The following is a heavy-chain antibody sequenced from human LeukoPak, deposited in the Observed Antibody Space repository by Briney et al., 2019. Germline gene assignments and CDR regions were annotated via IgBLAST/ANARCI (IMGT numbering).Heavy chain of an antibody. D-gene: IGHD3-10*01. J-gene: IGHJ4*02. CDR1: GFTFSGYA. Sequence: GSLRLSCAASGFTFSGYAMSWVRQSPGKGPEWIGSFYYGSSTYYNPSLQSRVTISVDTSRNQLSLSVMSVTAADTAVYYCARDHALIRGVPDYWGQGIFVTISS. CDR3: ARDHALIRGVPDY. CDR2: FYYGSST. V-gene: IGHV4-38-2*02.